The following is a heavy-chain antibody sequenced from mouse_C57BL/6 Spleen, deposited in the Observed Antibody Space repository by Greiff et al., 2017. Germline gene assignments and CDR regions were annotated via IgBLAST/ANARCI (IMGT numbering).Heavy chain of an antibody. D-gene: IGHD2-1*01. J-gene: IGHJ4*01. CDR1: GFTFSDYY. Sequence: EVKVVESGGGLVQPGGSLKLSCAASGFTFSDYYMYWVRQTPEKRLEWVAYISNGGGSTYYPDTVKGRFTISRDNAKNTLYLQMSRLKSEDTAMYYCARNGNYYAMDYWGQGTSVTVSS. CDR2: ISNGGGST. CDR3: ARNGNYYAMDY. V-gene: IGHV5-12*01.